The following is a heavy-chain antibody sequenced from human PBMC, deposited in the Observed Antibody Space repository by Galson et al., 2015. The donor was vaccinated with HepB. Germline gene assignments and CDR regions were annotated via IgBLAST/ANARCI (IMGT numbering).Heavy chain of an antibody. CDR3: ARLLPSSWHQIDY. V-gene: IGHV3-23*01. J-gene: IGHJ4*02. D-gene: IGHD6-13*01. Sequence: SLLLSCAASGFSFSGSVMSWVRQAPGKGLEWVSTINGNGGATYSADSVMGRFTISSDHSKNTLYLQMDSLRADDTAVYYCARLLPSSWHQIDYWGQGILVTVSS. CDR2: INGNGGAT. CDR1: GFSFSGSV.